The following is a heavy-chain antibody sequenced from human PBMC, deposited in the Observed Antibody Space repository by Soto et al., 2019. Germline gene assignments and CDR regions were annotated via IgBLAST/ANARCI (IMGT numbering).Heavy chain of an antibody. CDR1: GGSISSSSYY. CDR2: IYYSGST. Sequence: SETLSLTCTVSGGSISSSSYYWGWIRQPPGKGLEWIGSIYYSGSTYYNPSLKSRVTISVDTSKNQFSLKLSSVTAADTAVYYCASPKIAFYNWFDPWGQRTLVTVSS. CDR3: ASPKIAFYNWFDP. V-gene: IGHV4-39*01. J-gene: IGHJ5*02. D-gene: IGHD3-3*02.